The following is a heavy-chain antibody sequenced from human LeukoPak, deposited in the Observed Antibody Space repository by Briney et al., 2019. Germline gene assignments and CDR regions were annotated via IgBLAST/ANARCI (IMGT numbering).Heavy chain of an antibody. Sequence: PGGSLRLSCAATGFTFSNYGMSWVRQAPGKGLAWVSSISSSGGITYYADSVKGRFTISRDNSKNTLYLQVSSLRAEDTAVYYCTKIAPYYFDFWGQGTLVTVSS. CDR2: ISSSGGIT. V-gene: IGHV3-23*01. CDR1: GFTFSNYG. J-gene: IGHJ4*02. CDR3: TKIAPYYFDF.